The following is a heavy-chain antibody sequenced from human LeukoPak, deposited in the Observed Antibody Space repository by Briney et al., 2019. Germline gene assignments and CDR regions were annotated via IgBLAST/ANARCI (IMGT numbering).Heavy chain of an antibody. Sequence: PGGSLRLSCAASGFTFRRYWMSWARQASGKGLEWVANINQDGSEKYYVDSVKGRFTISRDNAKNSLYLQMNSLRAEDTAVYYCATDLTGAKDYWGQGTLVTVSS. J-gene: IGHJ4*02. D-gene: IGHD1-26*01. CDR2: INQDGSEK. CDR1: GFTFRRYW. CDR3: ATDLTGAKDY. V-gene: IGHV3-7*01.